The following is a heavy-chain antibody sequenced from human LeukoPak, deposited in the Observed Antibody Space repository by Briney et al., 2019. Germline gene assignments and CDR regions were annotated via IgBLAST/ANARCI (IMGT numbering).Heavy chain of an antibody. J-gene: IGHJ4*02. CDR2: IYSGGST. CDR3: ARAGSSWYPLDY. CDR1: GLTVSSNY. Sequence: GGSLRLSCAASGLTVSSNYMSWVRQAPGKGLEGVSVIYSGGSTYYADSVKGRFTSSRDNSKNTLYLHMNSLRPEDTAVYYCARAGSSWYPLDYWGQGALVTVSS. V-gene: IGHV3-66*02. D-gene: IGHD6-13*01.